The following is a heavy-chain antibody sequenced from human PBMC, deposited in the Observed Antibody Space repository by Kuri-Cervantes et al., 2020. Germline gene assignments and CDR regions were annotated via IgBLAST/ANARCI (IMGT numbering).Heavy chain of an antibody. CDR1: GFTFSSYA. CDR3: ARDRYSSGWSGDYYYYYGMDV. V-gene: IGHV3-33*08. D-gene: IGHD6-19*01. J-gene: IGHJ6*02. Sequence: GGSLRLSCAASGFTFSSYAMHWVRQAPGKGLEWVAVIWYDGSNKYYADSVKGRFTISRDNSKNTLYLQMNSLRAGDTAVYYCARDRYSSGWSGDYYYYYGMDVWGQGTTVTVSS. CDR2: IWYDGSNK.